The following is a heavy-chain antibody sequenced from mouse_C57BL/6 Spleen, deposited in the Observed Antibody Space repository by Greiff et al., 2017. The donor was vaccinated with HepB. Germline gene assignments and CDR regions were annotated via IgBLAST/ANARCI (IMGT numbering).Heavy chain of an antibody. CDR2: ISYSGST. V-gene: IGHV3-1*01. J-gene: IGHJ2*01. D-gene: IGHD2-13*01. CDR1: GYSITSGYD. CDR3: ARGGDYGVIFDY. Sequence: EVKLQESGPGMVKPSQSLSLTCTVTGYSITSGYDWHWIRHFPGNKLEWMGYISYSGSTNYNPSLKSRISITHDTSKNHFFLKLNSVTTEDTATYYCARGGDYGVIFDYWGQGTTLTVSS.